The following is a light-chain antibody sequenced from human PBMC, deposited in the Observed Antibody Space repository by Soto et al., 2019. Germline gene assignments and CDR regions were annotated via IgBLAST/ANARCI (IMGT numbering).Light chain of an antibody. Sequence: QSALTPPASVSGSPGQSITISCTGTSSDVGGYNFVSWYQQHPGKAPKLMIYEVNNRPSGVSNRFSGSKSGNTASLTISEIQAEDEADYYCSSWTSSTTQVLGGGTKLTVL. V-gene: IGLV2-14*01. CDR1: SSDVGGYNF. CDR3: SSWTSSTTQV. CDR2: EVN. J-gene: IGLJ3*02.